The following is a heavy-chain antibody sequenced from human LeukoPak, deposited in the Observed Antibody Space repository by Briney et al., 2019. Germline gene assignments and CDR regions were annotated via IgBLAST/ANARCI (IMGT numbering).Heavy chain of an antibody. CDR2: ISYDGSNK. D-gene: IGHD2-15*01. CDR1: AFTFSRYG. Sequence: GGSLRLSCAASAFTFSRYGMHWVRQAPGKGLEWVAVISYDGSNKYYADSVKGRFTISRDNSKNTLYLQMNSLRAEDTAVYYCASGPKRITPFDYWGQGTLVTVSS. J-gene: IGHJ4*02. V-gene: IGHV3-30*03. CDR3: ASGPKRITPFDY.